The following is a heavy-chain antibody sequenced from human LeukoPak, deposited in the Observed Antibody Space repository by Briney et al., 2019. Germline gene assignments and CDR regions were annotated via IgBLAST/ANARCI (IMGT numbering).Heavy chain of an antibody. D-gene: IGHD1-1*01. CDR1: GDSVSSDSVA. V-gene: IGHV6-1*01. Sequence: SQTLSLTCAISGDSVSSDSVAWNWIRQSPSRGLEWLGRTYYRSKWYNGYAVSVRGRITVNPDTSQNQFSLQLNSVTPEDTAVYYCARGRYGAFDIWGQGTLVTVS. CDR3: ARGRYGAFDI. CDR2: TYYRSKWYN. J-gene: IGHJ3*02.